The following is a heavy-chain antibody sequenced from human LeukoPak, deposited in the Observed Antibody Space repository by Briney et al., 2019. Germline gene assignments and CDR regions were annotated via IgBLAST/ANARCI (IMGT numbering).Heavy chain of an antibody. CDR1: GGSISSYY. J-gene: IGHJ4*02. V-gene: IGHV4-4*07. Sequence: SETLSLTCTVSGGSISSYYWSWIRQPAGKGLEWIGRIYTSGSTHYNPSLQSRVTMSVATSKNQFSLKLSSVTAADTAVYYCARDRGPNWNYGGWFDYWGQGTLVTVSS. D-gene: IGHD1-7*01. CDR3: ARDRGPNWNYGGWFDY. CDR2: IYTSGST.